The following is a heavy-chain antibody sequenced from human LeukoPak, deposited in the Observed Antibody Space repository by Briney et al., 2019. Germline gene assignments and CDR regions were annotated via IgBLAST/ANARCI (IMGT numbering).Heavy chain of an antibody. J-gene: IGHJ4*02. D-gene: IGHD6-13*01. CDR1: GFTFSSYA. V-gene: IGHV3-30-3*01. CDR2: ISYDGSNK. CDR3: TRESGYSSSWSDLGY. Sequence: GRSLRLSCAASGFTFSSYAMHWVRQAPGKGLEWVAVISYDGSNKYYADSVKGRFTISRDNSKNTLYLQMISLRAEDTAVYYCTRESGYSSSWSDLGYWGQGTLVTVSS.